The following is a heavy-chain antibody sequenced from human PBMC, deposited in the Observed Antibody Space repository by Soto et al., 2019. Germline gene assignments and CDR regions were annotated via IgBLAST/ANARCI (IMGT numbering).Heavy chain of an antibody. D-gene: IGHD6-13*01. V-gene: IGHV1-18*01. CDR1: GYTFTSYG. CDR3: ARERGSSSWEYYYYYYGMDV. J-gene: IGHJ6*02. CDR2: ISAYNGNT. Sequence: AASVKVSCKASGYTFTSYGISWVRQAPGQGLEWMGWISAYNGNTNYAQKLQGRVTMTTDTSTSTAYMELRSLRSDDTAVYYCARERGSSSWEYYYYYYGMDVWGQGTTVTVSS.